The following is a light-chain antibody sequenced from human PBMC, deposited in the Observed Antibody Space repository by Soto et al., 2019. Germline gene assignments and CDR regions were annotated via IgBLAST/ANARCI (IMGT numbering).Light chain of an antibody. J-gene: IGKJ1*01. CDR3: QQYNIYCT. CDR1: KSISTW. V-gene: IGKV1-5*01. CDR2: DAS. Sequence: DFPRTESPSPRSASVGDRVTIPCRASKSISTWVAWYQQKPGKAPKLLIYDASSLESGVPSRVSGSGSGTEFTLTICSLQPDDFATYYCQQYNIYCTFGQGTNLDI.